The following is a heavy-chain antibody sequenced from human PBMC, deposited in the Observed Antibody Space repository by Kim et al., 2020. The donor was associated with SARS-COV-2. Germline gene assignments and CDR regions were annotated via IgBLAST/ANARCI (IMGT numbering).Heavy chain of an antibody. V-gene: IGHV2-70*01. J-gene: IGHJ3*02. D-gene: IGHD3-10*01. CDR3: ARIYGSGSYQDAFDI. Sequence: TSLKTRLTISKDTSKNQVVLTMTNMDPVDTATYYCARIYGSGSYQDAFDIWGQGTMVTVSS.